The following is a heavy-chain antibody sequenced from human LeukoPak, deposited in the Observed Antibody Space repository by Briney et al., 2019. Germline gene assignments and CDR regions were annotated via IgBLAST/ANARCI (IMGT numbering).Heavy chain of an antibody. J-gene: IGHJ6*02. Sequence: GGSLRLSCAASGFTFSSYAMSWVRQAPGKGLEWVSAISGSGGSAYYADSVKGRFTISRDNAKNSLYLQMNSLRAEDTAVYYCARGGEVGAPVYYYYGMDVWGQGTTVTVSS. CDR3: ARGGEVGAPVYYYYGMDV. V-gene: IGHV3-23*01. CDR1: GFTFSSYA. D-gene: IGHD1-26*01. CDR2: ISGSGGSA.